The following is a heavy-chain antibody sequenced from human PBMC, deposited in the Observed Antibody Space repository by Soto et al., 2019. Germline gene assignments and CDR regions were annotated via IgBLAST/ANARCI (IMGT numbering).Heavy chain of an antibody. CDR1: GYTFTNYG. J-gene: IGHJ6*03. D-gene: IGHD6-6*01. CDR2: ISAYNGDT. CDR3: ARVPQLVGYFYYYMDA. Sequence: QVQLLQSGAEVKKPGASVKVSCKASGYTFTNYGITWVRQAPGQGLEWMGWISAYNGDTHYTQRLRGRVTMTTHTSTSTAYMELRGLRSDATAVYYCARVPQLVGYFYYYMDAWGKGTTVTVPS. V-gene: IGHV1-18*01.